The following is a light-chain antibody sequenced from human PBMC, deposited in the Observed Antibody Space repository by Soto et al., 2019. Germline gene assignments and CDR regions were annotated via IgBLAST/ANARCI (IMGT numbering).Light chain of an antibody. Sequence: EIVLTQSPGTLSLSPGERATLSCRASQSVSSTYLAWYQQKPGQAPRLLIYRASSRAAGIPDRFSGSGSGTDFPLTISSLEPEDFAVYYCQQYGGSPPYTFGQGTKLEIK. J-gene: IGKJ2*01. CDR1: QSVSSTY. CDR3: QQYGGSPPYT. V-gene: IGKV3-20*01. CDR2: RAS.